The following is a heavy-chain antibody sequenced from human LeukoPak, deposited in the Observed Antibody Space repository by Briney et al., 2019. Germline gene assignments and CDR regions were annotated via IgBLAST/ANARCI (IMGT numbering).Heavy chain of an antibody. D-gene: IGHD5-12*01. CDR1: GFSFGDYG. CDR2: IRRETNGGTT. V-gene: IGHV3-49*04. CDR3: ARDGREYSGYGMGV. J-gene: IGHJ6*02. Sequence: GVLRLSCTASGFSFGDYGLNWVRQAPGKGLEWVSFIRRETNGGTTEYAASVKGRFSMSRDDSKSIAYLQMNSLKAEDTAVYFCARDGREYSGYGMGVWGQGTTVIVSS.